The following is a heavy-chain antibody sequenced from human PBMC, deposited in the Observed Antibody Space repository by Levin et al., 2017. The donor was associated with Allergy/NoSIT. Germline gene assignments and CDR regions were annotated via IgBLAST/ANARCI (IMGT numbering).Heavy chain of an antibody. D-gene: IGHD6-13*01. Sequence: TLSLTCAVYGGSFSGYYWSWIRQPPGKGLEWIGEISHSGSTNCNPSLKSRVTISVDTSKNQFSLKLSSVTAADPAVYYCARGTPSPAYSSTWTSWFDPWGQGTLVTVSS. CDR2: ISHSGST. CDR3: ARGTPSPAYSSTWTSWFDP. J-gene: IGHJ5*02. CDR1: GGSFSGYY. V-gene: IGHV4-34*01.